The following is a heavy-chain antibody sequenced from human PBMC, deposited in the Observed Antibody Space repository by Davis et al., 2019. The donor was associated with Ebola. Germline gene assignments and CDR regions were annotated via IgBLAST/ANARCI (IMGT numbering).Heavy chain of an antibody. Sequence: PGGSLRLSCAASGFTFSSYAMHWVRQAPGKGLEWVAVISYDGSNKYYADSVKGRFTISRDNSKNTLYLQMNSLRAEDTAVYYCARPVISYYYYGKDVWGKGTTVTVSS. CDR1: GFTFSSYA. CDR3: ARPVISYYYYGKDV. J-gene: IGHJ6*04. CDR2: ISYDGSNK. V-gene: IGHV3-30-3*01.